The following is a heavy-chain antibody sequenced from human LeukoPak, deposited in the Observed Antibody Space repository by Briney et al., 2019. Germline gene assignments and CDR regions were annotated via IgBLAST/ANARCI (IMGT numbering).Heavy chain of an antibody. CDR3: AAFMVRGVIVEDY. J-gene: IGHJ4*02. CDR1: GFTFSSYA. CDR2: ISGSGGST. Sequence: GGSLRLSCAASGFTFSSYAMSWVRQAPGKGLEWVSAISGSGGSTYYADSVKGLFTISRDNSKNTLYLQMNSLRAEDTAVYYCAAFMVRGVIVEDYWGQGTLVTVSS. D-gene: IGHD3-10*01. V-gene: IGHV3-23*01.